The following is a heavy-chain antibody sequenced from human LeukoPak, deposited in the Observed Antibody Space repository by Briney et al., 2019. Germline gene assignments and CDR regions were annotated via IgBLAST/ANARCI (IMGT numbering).Heavy chain of an antibody. J-gene: IGHJ4*02. Sequence: GGSLRLSCVVSGLSITNYAMTWVRQTPGKGLEWASSISGSGGSTYHADSVKGRFTISRDSSKNTLYLQMNSLRAEDTAIYYCARVIRAAPGKGYFDYWGQGTLVTVSS. CDR2: ISGSGGST. CDR1: GLSITNYA. V-gene: IGHV3-23*01. CDR3: ARVIRAAPGKGYFDY. D-gene: IGHD6-13*01.